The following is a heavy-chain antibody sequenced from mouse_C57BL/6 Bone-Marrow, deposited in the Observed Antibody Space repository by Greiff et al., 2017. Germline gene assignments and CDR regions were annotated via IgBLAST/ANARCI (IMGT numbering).Heavy chain of an antibody. CDR2: IDPSDSYT. J-gene: IGHJ2*01. CDR3: ARRGPGDY. CDR1: GYTFTSYW. Sequence: QVQLQQPGAELVMPGASVKLSCKASGYTFTSYWMHWVKQRPGQGLEWIGEIDPSDSYTNYNQKFKGKSTLTVDKSSSTAYMQLSSLTSEDSAVYYCARRGPGDYWGQGTTLTVSS. V-gene: IGHV1-69*01. D-gene: IGHD3-3*01.